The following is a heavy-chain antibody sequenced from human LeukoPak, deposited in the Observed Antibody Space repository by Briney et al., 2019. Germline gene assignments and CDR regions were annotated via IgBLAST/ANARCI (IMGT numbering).Heavy chain of an antibody. J-gene: IGHJ4*02. V-gene: IGHV1-2*02. Sequence: GASVKVSYTPSGYTFTRYQLHWVRQAPGQGVEWRGWINPNSGGTNYAQKFQGRVTMTRDTSISTAYMELSRLRSDDTAVYYCARGSYNWNDGGYYFDYWGQGTLVTVSS. CDR1: GYTFTRYQ. CDR2: INPNSGGT. CDR3: ARGSYNWNDGGYYFDY. D-gene: IGHD1-1*01.